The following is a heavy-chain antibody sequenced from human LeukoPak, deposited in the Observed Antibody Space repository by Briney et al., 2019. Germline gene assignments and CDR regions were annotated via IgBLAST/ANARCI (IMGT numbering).Heavy chain of an antibody. D-gene: IGHD3-10*01. J-gene: IGHJ4*02. V-gene: IGHV3-23*01. CDR2: ISGSGGST. Sequence: GGSLRLSCAASGFTFSSDAMSWVCQAPGKGLEWVSAISGSGGSTYYADSVKGRFTISRDNSKNTLYLQMNSLRAEDTAVYYCAKLYYYGSGSYYKAKYYFDYWGQGTLVTVSS. CDR3: AKLYYYGSGSYYKAKYYFDY. CDR1: GFTFSSDA.